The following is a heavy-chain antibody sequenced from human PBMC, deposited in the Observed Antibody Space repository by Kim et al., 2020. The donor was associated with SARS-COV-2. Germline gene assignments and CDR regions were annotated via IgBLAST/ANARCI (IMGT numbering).Heavy chain of an antibody. V-gene: IGHV3-23*01. CDR2: SGGST. CDR3: AEYSSNY. J-gene: IGHJ1*01. D-gene: IGHD6-6*01. Sequence: SGGSTYYAESVKGRLTVSRDNSKNTLELQRNSLRAEDTAVYYCAEYSSNYWGQGTLVTVSS.